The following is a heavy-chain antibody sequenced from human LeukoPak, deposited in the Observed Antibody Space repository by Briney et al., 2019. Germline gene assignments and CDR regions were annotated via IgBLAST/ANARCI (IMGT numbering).Heavy chain of an antibody. D-gene: IGHD3-22*01. J-gene: IGHJ3*02. CDR1: GGSFSSGSYY. CDR3: ARAARMGGYFKMDAFDI. Sequence: SQTLSLTCTVSGGSFSSGSYYWSWIRQPAGKGLEWIGRIETSGSTNYNPSLKSRVTISVDTSKNQFSLKLSSVTAADTAVYYCARAARMGGYFKMDAFDIWGQGTMVTVSS. CDR2: IETSGST. V-gene: IGHV4-61*02.